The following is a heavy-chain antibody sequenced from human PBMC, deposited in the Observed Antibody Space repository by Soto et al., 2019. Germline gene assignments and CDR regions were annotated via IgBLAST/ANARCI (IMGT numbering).Heavy chain of an antibody. Sequence: GGSLRLSCAASGFTFSSYAMSWVRQAPGKGLEWVSAISGSGGSTYYADSVKGRFTISRDNSKNTLYLQMNSLRAEDTAVYYCAKDRKLRFLEWPNWFDPWGQGTLVTVSS. CDR2: ISGSGGST. CDR1: GFTFSSYA. V-gene: IGHV3-23*01. J-gene: IGHJ5*02. D-gene: IGHD3-3*01. CDR3: AKDRKLRFLEWPNWFDP.